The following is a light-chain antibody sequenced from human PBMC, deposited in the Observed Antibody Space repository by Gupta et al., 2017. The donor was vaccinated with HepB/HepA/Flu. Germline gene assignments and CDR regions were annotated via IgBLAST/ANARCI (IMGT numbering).Light chain of an antibody. J-gene: IGKJ4*01. V-gene: IGKV2-28*01. CDR3: MQALQTPLT. CDR1: QSLLHSNGYNY. CDR2: LGS. Sequence: DIVKTQSTLSLPVTPGEPASISCRSSQSLLHSNGYNYLDWYLQKPGQSPQLLIYLGSNRASGVPDRFSGSGSGTDFTLKISRVEAEDVGVYYCMQALQTPLTFGGGTKVEIK.